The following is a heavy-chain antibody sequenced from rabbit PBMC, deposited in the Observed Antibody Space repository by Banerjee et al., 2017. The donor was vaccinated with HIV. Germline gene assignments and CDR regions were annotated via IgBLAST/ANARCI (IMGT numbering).Heavy chain of an antibody. CDR1: GFSFSSGFY. J-gene: IGHJ4*01. V-gene: IGHV1S40*01. D-gene: IGHD7-1*01. CDR2: IYSTTGTT. Sequence: QSLEESGGDLVKPEGSLTLTCTASGFSFSSGFYMCWVRQAPGKGLEWIACIYSTTGTTWYARWAKGRFTISKTSSTTVTLQMTSLTAADTATYFCARNNDGYAGYGPFNLWGPGTLVTVS. CDR3: ARNNDGYAGYGPFNL.